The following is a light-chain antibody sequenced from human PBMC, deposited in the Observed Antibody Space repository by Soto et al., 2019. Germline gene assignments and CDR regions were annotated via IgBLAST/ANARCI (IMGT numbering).Light chain of an antibody. CDR3: QQYSSSRT. CDR1: QSVSSNH. CDR2: GGS. Sequence: EIVMTQSPATLSVSPGERATLSCRASQSVSSNHLAWYQQKPGQAPRLLIYGGSSRATGIPVRFSGSGSETDFTLTITRLEPEDFAMYYCQQYSSSRTFGQGTKV. V-gene: IGKV3-20*01. J-gene: IGKJ1*01.